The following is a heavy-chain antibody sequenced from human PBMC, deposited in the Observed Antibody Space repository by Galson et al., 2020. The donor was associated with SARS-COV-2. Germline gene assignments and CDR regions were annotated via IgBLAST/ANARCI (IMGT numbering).Heavy chain of an antibody. CDR1: GFTFSNAW. CDR2: IKSKTDGGTT. J-gene: IGHJ4*02. D-gene: IGHD1-26*01. V-gene: IGHV3-15*01. CDR3: TTRYRGSYYLFDY. Sequence: GGSLRLSCAASGFTFSNAWMSWVRQAPGKGLEWVGRIKSKTDGGTTDYAAPVKGRFTISRDDSKNTLYLQMNSLKTEDTAVYYCTTRYRGSYYLFDYWGQGTLVTVSS.